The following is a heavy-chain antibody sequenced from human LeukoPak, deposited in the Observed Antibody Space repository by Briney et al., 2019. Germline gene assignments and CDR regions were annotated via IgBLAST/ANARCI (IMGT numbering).Heavy chain of an antibody. CDR3: GRVAGSTITWNYVDF. J-gene: IGHJ4*02. Sequence: GGSRRFSFAALGLTSSSYRMSWVGKPPGKGLSGVYYITSSTSIYYADSVKGRFTISRDNAKKSLYLQMNSLRDEDTAVYYCGRVAGSTITWNYVDFWGQGTLVTVSS. CDR2: ITSSTSI. D-gene: IGHD1-1*01. CDR1: GLTSSSYR. V-gene: IGHV3-48*02.